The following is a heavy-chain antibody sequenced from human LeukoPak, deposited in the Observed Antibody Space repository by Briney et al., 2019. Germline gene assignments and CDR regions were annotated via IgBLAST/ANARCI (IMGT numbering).Heavy chain of an antibody. J-gene: IGHJ4*02. D-gene: IGHD3-16*02. CDR3: ARADYVRGSYLIFDY. Sequence: GGSLRLSCAASGFTFSSYWMSWVRQAPGKGLEWVANIKQDGSEKYNVDSVKGRFTISRDNAKNSLYLQMNSLRAEDTAVYYCARADYVRGSYLIFDYWGQGTLVTVSS. V-gene: IGHV3-7*04. CDR1: GFTFSSYW. CDR2: IKQDGSEK.